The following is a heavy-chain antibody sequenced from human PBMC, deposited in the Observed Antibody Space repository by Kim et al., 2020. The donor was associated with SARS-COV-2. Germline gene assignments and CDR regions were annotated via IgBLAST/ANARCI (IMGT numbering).Heavy chain of an antibody. J-gene: IGHJ4*02. D-gene: IGHD1-26*01. V-gene: IGHV4-39*01. CDR2: MHYTGGA. Sequence: SETLSLTCTVSGDSVRSGNYWWGWIRQPPGKGLEWIGSMHYTGGAHHNPSLKSRITASVDTSRNQIALQLSFVTAADTAVYYCARHVGDSKWYFDSWGQGTLVTVSS. CDR1: GDSVRSGNYW. CDR3: ARHVGDSKWYFDS.